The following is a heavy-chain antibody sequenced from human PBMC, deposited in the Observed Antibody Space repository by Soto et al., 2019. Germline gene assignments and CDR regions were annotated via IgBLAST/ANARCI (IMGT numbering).Heavy chain of an antibody. CDR2: INHSGST. Sequence: SETLSLTCAVYGGSFSGYYWSWIRQPPGKGLEWIGEINHSGSTNYNPSLKSRVTISVDTSKNQFSLKLSSVTAADTAVYYCARDTQVPSYYDFWSGKPYGMDVWGQGTTVPVSS. D-gene: IGHD3-3*01. CDR1: GGSFSGYY. J-gene: IGHJ6*02. CDR3: ARDTQVPSYYDFWSGKPYGMDV. V-gene: IGHV4-34*01.